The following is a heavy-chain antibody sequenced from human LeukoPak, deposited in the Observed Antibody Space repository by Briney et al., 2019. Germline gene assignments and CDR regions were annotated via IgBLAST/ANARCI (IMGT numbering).Heavy chain of an antibody. Sequence: KSSETLSLTCAVYGGSFSGYYWTWIRQTPEKGLEWIREMNPSGSTNYNPSLKSRVTISVDTSKNQFSLKLSSVTAADTAVYYCARGSEVVPAAIKRGWFDPWGQGTLVTVSS. V-gene: IGHV4-34*01. CDR3: ARGSEVVPAAIKRGWFDP. J-gene: IGHJ5*02. CDR2: MNPSGST. D-gene: IGHD2-2*02. CDR1: GGSFSGYY.